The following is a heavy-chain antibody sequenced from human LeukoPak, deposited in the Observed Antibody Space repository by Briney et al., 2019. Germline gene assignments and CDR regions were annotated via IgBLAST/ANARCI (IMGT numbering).Heavy chain of an antibody. CDR3: AKRAAVVVSATDY. CDR1: GFTFSSHA. CDR2: ISGSGGST. D-gene: IGHD2-15*01. Sequence: GGSLRLSCAASGFTFSSHAMSWVRQAPGKGLEWVSAISGSGGSTYYADSVKGRFTISRDYSKNTLYLQMNSLRAEDTAVYYCAKRAAVVVSATDYGGQGTLVTVSS. V-gene: IGHV3-23*01. J-gene: IGHJ4*02.